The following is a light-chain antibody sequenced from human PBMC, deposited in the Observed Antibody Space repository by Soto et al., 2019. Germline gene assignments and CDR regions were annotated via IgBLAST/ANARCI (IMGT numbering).Light chain of an antibody. CDR3: QQRNVWPPVT. V-gene: IGKV3-15*01. J-gene: IGKJ5*01. CDR1: QSISSN. Sequence: EIVMTQSPDMLSVSPGERATLSCRVSQSISSNLAWYQQKPGQAPRLLIYGASTRVTGIPARFSGSGSGTDFTLTISSLEPEDSAVYYCQQRNVWPPVTFGQGTHWRL. CDR2: GAS.